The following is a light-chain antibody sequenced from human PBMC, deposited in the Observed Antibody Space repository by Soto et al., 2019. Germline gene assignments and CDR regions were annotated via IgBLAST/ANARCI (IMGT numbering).Light chain of an antibody. Sequence: IQLTQSPSSLSASVGDRVTITCRASQGITTYLAWYQQKPGRAPKLLISGASTLQSGVPARFSGSGSGTDFTLTISNLQPEDFATYYCQQFNGYPRTFGGGTKVEIK. CDR2: GAS. CDR1: QGITTY. V-gene: IGKV1-9*01. CDR3: QQFNGYPRT. J-gene: IGKJ4*01.